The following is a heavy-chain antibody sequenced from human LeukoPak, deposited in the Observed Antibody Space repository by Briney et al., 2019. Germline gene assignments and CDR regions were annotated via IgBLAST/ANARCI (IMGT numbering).Heavy chain of an antibody. D-gene: IGHD5-24*01. J-gene: IGHJ4*02. CDR1: GGSISSGDYY. V-gene: IGHV4-30-4*01. CDR3: ARAQSEWLPYFDY. CDR2: IYYSGST. Sequence: SETLSLTCTVSGGSISSGDYYWSWIRQPPGKGLEWIGYIYYSGSTNYNPSLKSRVTISVDTSKNQFSLKLSSVTAADTAVYYCARAQSEWLPYFDYWGQGTLVTVSS.